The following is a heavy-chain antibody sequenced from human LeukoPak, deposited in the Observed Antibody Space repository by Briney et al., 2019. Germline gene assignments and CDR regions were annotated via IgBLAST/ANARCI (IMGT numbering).Heavy chain of an antibody. Sequence: GGSLRLSCAASGFTFSSYGMHWVRQTPGKGLEWVAVISYDGSNKYYADSVKGRFTISRDNSQNTLYLQMNSLRAEDTAVYYCAKDSPRRIAARRGDFDYWGQGNLVTVSS. CDR1: GFTFSSYG. V-gene: IGHV3-30*18. CDR3: AKDSPRRIAARRGDFDY. J-gene: IGHJ4*02. D-gene: IGHD6-6*01. CDR2: ISYDGSNK.